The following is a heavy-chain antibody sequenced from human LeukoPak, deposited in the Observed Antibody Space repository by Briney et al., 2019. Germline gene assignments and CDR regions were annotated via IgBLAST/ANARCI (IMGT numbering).Heavy chain of an antibody. D-gene: IGHD6-19*01. J-gene: IGHJ6*03. CDR2: ISSSSSYI. Sequence: GSLRLSCAGSGFTFSRYNLNWFRQAPGKGLERVSSISSSSSYIFYADSVKGRFTVSRDNAKNSLYLQMNSPRAEDTAVYYCARDAQWLVPEGYYFYMDVWGKGITVTVSS. CDR1: GFTFSRYN. V-gene: IGHV3-21*01. CDR3: ARDAQWLVPEGYYFYMDV.